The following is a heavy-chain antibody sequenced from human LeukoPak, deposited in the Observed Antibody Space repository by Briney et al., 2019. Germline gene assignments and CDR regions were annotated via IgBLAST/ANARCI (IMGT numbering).Heavy chain of an antibody. CDR1: GFTFSSYS. CDR3: ARYYDILTGPGALDY. D-gene: IGHD3-9*01. J-gene: IGHJ4*02. V-gene: IGHV3-21*01. CDR2: ISSSSSYI. Sequence: GGSLRLSCAASGFTFSSYSMNWVRQAPGKGLEWVSSISSSSSYIYYADSVKGRFTISRDNSKNTLYLQMNSLRAEDTAVYYCARYYDILTGPGALDYWGQGTLVTVSS.